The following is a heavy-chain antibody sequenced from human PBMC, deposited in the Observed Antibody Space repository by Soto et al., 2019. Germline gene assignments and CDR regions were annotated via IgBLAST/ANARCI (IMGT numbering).Heavy chain of an antibody. V-gene: IGHV3-66*01. J-gene: IGHJ6*03. CDR1: GFTVSSNY. Sequence: PGGSLRLSCAASGFTVSSNYMSWVRQAPGKGLEWVSVIYSGGSKYYADSVKGRFTISRDNSKNTLYLQMNSLRAEDTAVYYCARCPFYYYYMDVWGKGTTVTVSS. CDR2: IYSGGSK. CDR3: ARCPFYYYYMDV.